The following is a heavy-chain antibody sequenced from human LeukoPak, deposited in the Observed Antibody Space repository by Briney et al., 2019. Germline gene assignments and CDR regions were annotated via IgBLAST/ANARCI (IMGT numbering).Heavy chain of an antibody. J-gene: IGHJ3*02. CDR2: IYAGGRS. CDR1: GGSISIYY. V-gene: IGHV4-4*07. Sequence: SETLSLTCTVSGGSISIYYWSWIRQPAGKGLEWIGRIYAGGRSNYNPSLRSRVTISVDTSKNQFSLRLSSVTAADTAVYYCARSPRPSYDSSGYGAFDIWGQGTMVTVSS. D-gene: IGHD3-22*01. CDR3: ARSPRPSYDSSGYGAFDI.